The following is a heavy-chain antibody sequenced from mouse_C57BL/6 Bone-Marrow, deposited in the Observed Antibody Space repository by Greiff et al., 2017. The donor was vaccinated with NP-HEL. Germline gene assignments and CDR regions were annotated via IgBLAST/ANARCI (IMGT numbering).Heavy chain of an antibody. Sequence: EVQVVESGPGLVKPSQSLSLTCSVTGYSITSGYYWNWIRQFPGNKLEWMGYISYDGSNNYNPSLKNRISITRDTSKNQFFLKLNSVTTEDTATYYCARSENYYSNSYYAMDYWGQGTSVTVSS. D-gene: IGHD2-5*01. V-gene: IGHV3-6*01. CDR3: ARSENYYSNSYYAMDY. CDR2: ISYDGSN. J-gene: IGHJ4*01. CDR1: GYSITSGYY.